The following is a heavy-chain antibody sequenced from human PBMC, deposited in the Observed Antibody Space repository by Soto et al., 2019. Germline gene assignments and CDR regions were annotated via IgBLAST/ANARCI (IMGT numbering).Heavy chain of an antibody. CDR1: GGSFSGYY. D-gene: IGHD6-19*01. Sequence: SETLSLTCAVYGGSFSGYYWSWIRQPPGKGLEWIGEINHSGSTNYNPYLKSRVTISVDTSKNQFSLKLSSVTAADTAVYYCAAYSSGWDPWGQGTLVTVSS. CDR2: INHSGST. V-gene: IGHV4-34*01. CDR3: AAYSSGWDP. J-gene: IGHJ5*02.